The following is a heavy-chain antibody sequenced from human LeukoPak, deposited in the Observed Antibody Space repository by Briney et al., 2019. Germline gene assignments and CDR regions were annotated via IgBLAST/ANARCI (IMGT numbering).Heavy chain of an antibody. Sequence: SETLSLTCSVSGGSISSHYWSWIRQPPGKGLEWIGEVNHSGSTNYNPSLKSRVTISVDTSKNQFSLKLSSVTAADTAVYYCARGRVPQYYYDSSGYYLGDFDYWGQGTPVTVSS. D-gene: IGHD3-22*01. CDR1: GGSISSHY. V-gene: IGHV4-34*01. CDR2: VNHSGST. J-gene: IGHJ4*02. CDR3: ARGRVPQYYYDSSGYYLGDFDY.